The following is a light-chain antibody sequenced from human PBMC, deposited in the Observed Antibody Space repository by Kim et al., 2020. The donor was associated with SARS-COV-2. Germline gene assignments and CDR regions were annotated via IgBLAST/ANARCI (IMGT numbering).Light chain of an antibody. V-gene: IGKV3-20*01. CDR2: GAS. J-gene: IGKJ5*01. CDR1: HSVSSDD. Sequence: LSLGERATLACRASHSVSSDDLAWYQQKLGQTPRLLIYGASNRATGIPDRFSGSGSGTDFTLTISRLEPEDFAVYYCQHYSASPSFGQGTRLEIK. CDR3: QHYSASPS.